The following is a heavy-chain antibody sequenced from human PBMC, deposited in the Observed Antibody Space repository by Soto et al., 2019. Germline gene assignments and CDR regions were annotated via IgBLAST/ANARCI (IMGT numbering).Heavy chain of an antibody. D-gene: IGHD6-19*01. CDR1: GFIFTSYA. J-gene: IGHJ3*02. CDR2: ISNSGGST. Sequence: EVQLLESGGGLLQPGGSLRLSCAASGFIFTSYAMSWFRQAPGKGLEWVSGISNSGGSTDYAASVKVRFFISRDNSKNTLHLPMNRLRGADTAVFYCARSGWHDAFDIWGQGTMVTVAS. V-gene: IGHV3-23*01. CDR3: ARSGWHDAFDI.